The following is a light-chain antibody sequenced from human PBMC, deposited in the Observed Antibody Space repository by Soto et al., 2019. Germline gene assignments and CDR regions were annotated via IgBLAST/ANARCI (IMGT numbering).Light chain of an antibody. V-gene: IGKV1-5*03. Sequence: IQMTQSPSTLSASVGDRVTITCRASQSISSWLAWYQQKPGSAPKILIYEASSLESGVSSRFSGTGSGTEFTLTINSLQPVDFATYFCQQYDTYPWTFGQGTKVEIK. CDR2: EAS. CDR1: QSISSW. J-gene: IGKJ1*01. CDR3: QQYDTYPWT.